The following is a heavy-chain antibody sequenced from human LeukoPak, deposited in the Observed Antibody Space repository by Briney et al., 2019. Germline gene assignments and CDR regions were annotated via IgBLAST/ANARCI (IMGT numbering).Heavy chain of an antibody. CDR1: GYTFTSYG. CDR3: ARDTKTPGPYYYYGMDV. J-gene: IGHJ6*02. D-gene: IGHD3-3*01. CDR2: ISAYNGNT. Sequence: ASVKVSCKASGYTFTSYGISWVRQAPGQRLEWMGWISAYNGNTNYAQKLQGRVTMTTDTSTSTAYMELRSLRSDDTAVYYCARDTKTPGPYYYYGMDVWGQGTTVTVSS. V-gene: IGHV1-18*01.